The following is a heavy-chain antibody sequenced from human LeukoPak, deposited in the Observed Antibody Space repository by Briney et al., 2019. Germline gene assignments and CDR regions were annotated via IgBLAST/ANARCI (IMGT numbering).Heavy chain of an antibody. Sequence: ASVKVSCKASGYTFTSYGISWVRQAPGQGLEWMGWISAYNGNTNYAQKLQGRVTMTTDTSTSTAYMELRSLRSADTAVYYCARDAYCSSISCYTGWFDPWGQGTLVTVSS. CDR2: ISAYNGNT. V-gene: IGHV1-18*01. D-gene: IGHD2-2*02. CDR3: ARDAYCSSISCYTGWFDP. J-gene: IGHJ5*02. CDR1: GYTFTSYG.